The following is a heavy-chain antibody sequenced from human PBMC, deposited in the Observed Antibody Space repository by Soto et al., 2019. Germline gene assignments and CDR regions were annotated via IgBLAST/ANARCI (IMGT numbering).Heavy chain of an antibody. CDR1: GVSISSGGYY. V-gene: IGHV4-31*03. CDR3: ARFYYYDSSGYYSSNWFDP. J-gene: IGHJ5*02. Sequence: SETLSLTCTVSGVSISSGGYYWSWIRQHPGKGLEWIGYIYYSGSTYYNPSLKSRVTISVDTSKNQFSLKLSSVTAADTAVYYCARFYYYDSSGYYSSNWFDPWGQGTLVTVSS. D-gene: IGHD3-22*01. CDR2: IYYSGST.